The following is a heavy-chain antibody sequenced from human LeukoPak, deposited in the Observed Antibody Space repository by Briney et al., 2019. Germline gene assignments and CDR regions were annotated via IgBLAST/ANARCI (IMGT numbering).Heavy chain of an antibody. V-gene: IGHV3-7*01. CDR3: VRDVRGYDYYYYYYTDV. CDR1: GFTFSNYY. Sequence: GGSLRLSCVASGFTFSNYYMSWVRQAPGKGLEWVASIKQDGGEKNYVDAVKGRFTVSRDNAKNSLSLQMNSLRAEDTAVYYCVRDVRGYDYYYYYYTDVWGKGITVTVSS. D-gene: IGHD5-12*01. J-gene: IGHJ6*03. CDR2: IKQDGGEK.